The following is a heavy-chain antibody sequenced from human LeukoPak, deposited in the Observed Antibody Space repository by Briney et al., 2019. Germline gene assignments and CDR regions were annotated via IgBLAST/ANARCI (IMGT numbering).Heavy chain of an antibody. CDR3: ARHGGTRVALVEVYYFDY. D-gene: IGHD4-11*01. V-gene: IGHV4-39*01. J-gene: IGHJ4*02. CDR1: GGSVTTSSYY. CDR2: IYYTGGT. Sequence: SETLSLTCSVSGGSVTTSSYYWGWIRQPPEKGLEWIGSIYYTGGTYYSPSLKSRVTIPVDTSKNQYSLKLSSVTAADTAVYYCARHGGTRVALVEVYYFDYWGQGILVTVSS.